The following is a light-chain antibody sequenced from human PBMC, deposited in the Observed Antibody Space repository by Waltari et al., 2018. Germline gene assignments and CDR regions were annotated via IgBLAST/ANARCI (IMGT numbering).Light chain of an antibody. CDR2: KAS. CDR1: QSISSW. CDR3: QQYNSYPS. Sequence: DIQMTQSPSTLSTSVGDRVTITCRASQSISSWLAWYQQKPGKAPKLLIYKASSLKSGVPSRFSGSGSGTEFTLTISSLQHDDFATYYCQQYNSYPSFGQGTKVEIK. V-gene: IGKV1-5*03. J-gene: IGKJ1*01.